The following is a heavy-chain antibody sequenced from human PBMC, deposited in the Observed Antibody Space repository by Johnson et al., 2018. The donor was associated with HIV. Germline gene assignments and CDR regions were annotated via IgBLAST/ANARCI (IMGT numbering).Heavy chain of an antibody. CDR3: AKPQLLADDIFNF. CDR2: ISYDGSNK. CDR1: GFTFSSYA. V-gene: IGHV3-30*04. J-gene: IGHJ3*01. D-gene: IGHD6-19*01. Sequence: QVQLVESGGGVVQPGRSLRRSCAASGFTFSSYALHCVRQAPGKGLEWVAVISYDGSNKYYADSVKGRFTISGDNSKDTLSLQMNSLRAEDTGVYYCAKPQLLADDIFNFWGQGTMVIVSS.